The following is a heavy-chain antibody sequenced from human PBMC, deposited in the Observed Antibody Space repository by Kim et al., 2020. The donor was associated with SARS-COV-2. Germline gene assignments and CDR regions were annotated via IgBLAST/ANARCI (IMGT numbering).Heavy chain of an antibody. V-gene: IGHV3-74*01. D-gene: IGHD6-19*01. J-gene: IGHJ4*02. CDR2: INSDGGTT. Sequence: GGSLRLSCAASGLTFSAYWMHWVRQVPGKGLVWVSRINSDGGTTNYADSVKGRFTISRDNAKNTLYLQMNSLRAEDTAVYYCASRTAVAGIYYFDYWGQGTLVTVSS. CDR3: ASRTAVAGIYYFDY. CDR1: GLTFSAYW.